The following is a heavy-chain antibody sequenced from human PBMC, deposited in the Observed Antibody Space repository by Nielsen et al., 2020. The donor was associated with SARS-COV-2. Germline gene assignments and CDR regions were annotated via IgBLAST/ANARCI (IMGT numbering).Heavy chain of an antibody. D-gene: IGHD1-26*01. CDR1: GGSISSYY. Sequence: SEILSLTCTVSGGSISSYYWSWIRQPPGKGLEWIGYIYYSGSTNYNPSLKSRVTISVDTSKNQFSLKLSSVTAADTAVYYCARLGSGSSVGFSDYWGQGTLVTVSS. J-gene: IGHJ4*02. CDR2: IYYSGST. CDR3: ARLGSGSSVGFSDY. V-gene: IGHV4-59*08.